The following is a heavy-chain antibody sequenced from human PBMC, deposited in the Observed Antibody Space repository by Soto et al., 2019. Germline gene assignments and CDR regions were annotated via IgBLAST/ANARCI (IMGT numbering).Heavy chain of an antibody. CDR2: IYDSGNT. Sequence: PSETLSLTCGVSGDSITTDKWWTWVRQTPGKGLEWIGEIYDSGNTRYNPSLKSRVTISKDTSKNELSLKLNSVTVADTAVYYCATCQLGEYYYAMDIWGQGTTVTVSS. CDR1: GDSITTDKW. J-gene: IGHJ6*02. CDR3: ATCQLGEYYYAMDI. V-gene: IGHV4-4*02. D-gene: IGHD7-27*01.